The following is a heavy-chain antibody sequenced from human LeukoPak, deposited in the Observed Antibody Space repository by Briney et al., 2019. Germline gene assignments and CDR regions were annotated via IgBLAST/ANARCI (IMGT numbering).Heavy chain of an antibody. J-gene: IGHJ4*02. Sequence: GGSLRLSCAVSDCFFSNYGLYWGRQAPGEGLDWVAVIWHDRSAESYADSVKGRFSISRDDSRNTVYLQMNSLRAKDTALYYCARDSRGGWSRYFDYWGQGIVVTVSS. V-gene: IGHV3-33*07. CDR3: ARDSRGGWSRYFDY. CDR2: IWHDRSAE. D-gene: IGHD6-19*01. CDR1: DCFFSNYG.